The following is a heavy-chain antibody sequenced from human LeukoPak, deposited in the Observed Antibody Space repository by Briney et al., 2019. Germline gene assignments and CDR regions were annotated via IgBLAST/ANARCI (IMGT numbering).Heavy chain of an antibody. CDR2: MNPNSGNT. CDR3: ARDQYCSSTSCYSRDYYYYYMDV. J-gene: IGHJ6*03. Sequence: GASVKVSCKASGYTFTSYDINWVRQATGQGLEWMGWMNPNSGNTGYAQKFQGRVTMTRNTSISTAYMELSSLRSEDTAVYYCARDQYCSSTSCYSRDYYYYYMDVWGKGTTVTVSS. V-gene: IGHV1-8*01. CDR1: GYTFTSYD. D-gene: IGHD2-2*01.